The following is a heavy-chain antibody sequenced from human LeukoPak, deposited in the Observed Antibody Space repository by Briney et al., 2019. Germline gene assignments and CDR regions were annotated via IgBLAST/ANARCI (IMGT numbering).Heavy chain of an antibody. V-gene: IGHV4-59*01. Sequence: KTSETLSLTCTVSGGSISSYYWSWIRQSPGKGLEWIGYIYYSGSTNYNPSLKSRVTISVDTSKNQFSLQLNSVTAADSAVYYCARAGVRWTFDYWGQGILVTVSS. J-gene: IGHJ4*02. CDR2: IYYSGST. D-gene: IGHD4-23*01. CDR3: ARAGVRWTFDY. CDR1: GGSISSYY.